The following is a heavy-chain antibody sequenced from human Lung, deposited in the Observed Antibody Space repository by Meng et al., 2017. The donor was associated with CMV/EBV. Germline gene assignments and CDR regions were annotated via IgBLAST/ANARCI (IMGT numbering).Heavy chain of an antibody. J-gene: IGHJ4*02. D-gene: IGHD6-6*01. CDR1: GGSISSSSYY. CDR3: ARDQYSSSSPFDY. Sequence: QRQLQESGPGTVEPSETLSLTCTVSGGSISSSSYYWGWIRQPAGKGLEWIGSIYYSGSTYYNPSLKSRVTISVDTSKNQFSLKLSSVTAADTAVYYCARDQYSSSSPFDYWGQGTLVTVSS. V-gene: IGHV4-39*07. CDR2: IYYSGST.